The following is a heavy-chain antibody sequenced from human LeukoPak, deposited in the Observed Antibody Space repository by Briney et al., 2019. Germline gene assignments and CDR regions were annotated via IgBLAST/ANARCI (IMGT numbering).Heavy chain of an antibody. J-gene: IGHJ5*02. V-gene: IGHV3-53*01. Sequence: GGSLRLSCAASGFTFSSYSMNWVRQAPGKGLEWVSVIYSGGSTYYADSVKGRFTISRDNSKNTLYLQMNSLRAEDTAVYYCAREKDHGEFDPWGQGTLVTVSS. D-gene: IGHD3-3*01. CDR3: AREKDHGEFDP. CDR1: GFTFSSYS. CDR2: IYSGGST.